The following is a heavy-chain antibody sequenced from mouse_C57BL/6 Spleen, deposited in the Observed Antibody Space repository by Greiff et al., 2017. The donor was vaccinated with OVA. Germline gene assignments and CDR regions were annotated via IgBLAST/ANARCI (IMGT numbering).Heavy chain of an antibody. V-gene: IGHV1-64*01. CDR1: GYTFTSYW. J-gene: IGHJ4*01. CDR3: ARLWNCSYAMDY. D-gene: IGHD4-1*01. Sequence: VQLQQPGAELVKPGASVKLSCKASGYTFTSYWMHWVKQRPGQGLEWIGMIHPNSGSTNYNEKFKSKATLTVDKSSSTAYMQLSSLTSEDSAVYYCARLWNCSYAMDYWGQGTSVTVSS. CDR2: IHPNSGST.